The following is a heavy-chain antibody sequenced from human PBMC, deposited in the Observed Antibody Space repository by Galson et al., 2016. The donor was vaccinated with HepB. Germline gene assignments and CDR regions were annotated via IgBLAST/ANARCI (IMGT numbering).Heavy chain of an antibody. Sequence: SLRLSCAGSGFSFSTYAMSWVRQAPGKGLEWVSGIRGSGGGIDYADSVKGRFTISRDNSKNTLYLQMSSLRAEDTAVYYWAKEGGRRLTMVRGVLDPFDNWGQGTLVTVSS. V-gene: IGHV3-23*01. CDR3: AKEGGRRLTMVRGVLDPFDN. CDR1: GFSFSTYA. J-gene: IGHJ3*02. CDR2: IRGSGGGI. D-gene: IGHD3-10*01.